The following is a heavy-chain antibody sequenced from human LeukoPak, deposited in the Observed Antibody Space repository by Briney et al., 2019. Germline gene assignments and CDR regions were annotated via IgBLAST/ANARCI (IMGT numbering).Heavy chain of an antibody. D-gene: IGHD4-17*01. V-gene: IGHV3-23*01. CDR3: AKDPSVYHGDYIIR. Sequence: GGSLRLSCAASGFTFSSYAMSWVRQAPGKELEWVSAISGSGGSTYYADSVKGRFTISRDNSKNTLYLQINSLRAEDTAVYYCAKDPSVYHGDYIIRWGQGTLVTVSS. CDR2: ISGSGGST. CDR1: GFTFSSYA. J-gene: IGHJ4*02.